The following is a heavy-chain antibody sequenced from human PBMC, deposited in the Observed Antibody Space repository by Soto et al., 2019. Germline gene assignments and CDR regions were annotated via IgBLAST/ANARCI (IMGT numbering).Heavy chain of an antibody. Sequence: SETLSLTCTVSGGSINNYNWTRIRQPPGKGLEWIGYIFYSGHTHYSPSLKSRVTISVDASKSQFSLKVTSVTAADTAVYYCARLAKYTSGWSAFDYWVLGTLVTLSS. CDR2: IFYSGHT. D-gene: IGHD6-19*01. V-gene: IGHV4-59*01. CDR3: ARLAKYTSGWSAFDY. J-gene: IGHJ4*02. CDR1: GGSINNYN.